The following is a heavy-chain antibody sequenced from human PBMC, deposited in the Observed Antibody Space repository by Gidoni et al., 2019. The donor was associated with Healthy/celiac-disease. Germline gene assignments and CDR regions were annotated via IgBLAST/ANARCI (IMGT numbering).Heavy chain of an antibody. CDR2: ISGSGGST. Sequence: EVQLFESGGGFVQPGWSLILSCAASGFTFLSYAMSWVRQAPGKGLEWVSAISGSGGSTYYADSVKGRFTISRDNSKNTLYLQMNSLRAEDTAVYYCAKELLQWLVRGYGMDVWGQGTTVTVSS. CDR1: GFTFLSYA. CDR3: AKELLQWLVRGYGMDV. V-gene: IGHV3-23*01. J-gene: IGHJ6*02. D-gene: IGHD6-19*01.